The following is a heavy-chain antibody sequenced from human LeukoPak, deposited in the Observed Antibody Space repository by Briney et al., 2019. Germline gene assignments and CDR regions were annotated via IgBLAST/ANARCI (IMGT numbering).Heavy chain of an antibody. V-gene: IGHV1-2*02. CDR1: GYTFTGYY. CDR3: AREWEIVVVPATPAY. J-gene: IGHJ4*02. CDR2: INPNSGGT. D-gene: IGHD2-2*01. Sequence: ASVKVSCKASGYTFTGYYMHWVRQAPGQGREWMGWINPNSGGTNYAQKFQGRVTMTRDTSISTAYMELSSLRSDDTAMYYCAREWEIVVVPATPAYWGQGSLLTVSS.